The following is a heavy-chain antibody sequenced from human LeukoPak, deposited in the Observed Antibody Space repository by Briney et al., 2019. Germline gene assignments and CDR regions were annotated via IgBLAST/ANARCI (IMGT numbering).Heavy chain of an antibody. CDR3: ARDSRGHDFWSGYSYLDV. CDR1: GYSISSGYY. CDR2: ISSSGSTI. J-gene: IGHJ6*04. D-gene: IGHD3-3*01. Sequence: LSLTCTVSGYSISSGYYMSWIRQAPGKGLEWVSYISSSGSTIYYADSVKGRFTISRDNAKNSLYLQMNSLRAEDTAVYYCARDSRGHDFWSGYSYLDVWGKGTTVTVSS. V-gene: IGHV3-11*04.